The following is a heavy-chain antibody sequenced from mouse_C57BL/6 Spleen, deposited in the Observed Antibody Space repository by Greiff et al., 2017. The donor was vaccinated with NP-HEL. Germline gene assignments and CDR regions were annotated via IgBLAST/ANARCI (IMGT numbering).Heavy chain of an antibody. J-gene: IGHJ3*01. CDR3: ARKGGGDEGFAY. V-gene: IGHV14-3*01. CDR2: IDPANGNT. CDR1: GFNIKNTY. Sequence: EVQLQQSVAELVRPGASVKLSCTASGFNIKNTYMHWVKQRPEQGLEWIGRIDPANGNTKYAPKFQGKASITADTSSNNAYLQLSSLTSEDTAIDYGARKGGGDEGFAYWGQRTLVTVSA. D-gene: IGHD3-3*01.